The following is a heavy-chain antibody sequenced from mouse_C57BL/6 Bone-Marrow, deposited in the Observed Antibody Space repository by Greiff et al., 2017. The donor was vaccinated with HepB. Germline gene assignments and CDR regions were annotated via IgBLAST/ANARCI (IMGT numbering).Heavy chain of an antibody. CDR2: IHPNSGST. CDR3: ARSSNYLYYAMDY. CDR1: GYTFTSYW. Sequence: QVQLQQPGAELVKPGASVKLSCKASGYTFTSYWMHWVKQRPGQGLEWIGMIHPNSGSTNYNEKFKSKATLTVDKSSSTAYMQLSSLTSEDSAVYYCARSSNYLYYAMDYWGQGTSVTVSS. J-gene: IGHJ4*01. V-gene: IGHV1-64*01. D-gene: IGHD2-5*01.